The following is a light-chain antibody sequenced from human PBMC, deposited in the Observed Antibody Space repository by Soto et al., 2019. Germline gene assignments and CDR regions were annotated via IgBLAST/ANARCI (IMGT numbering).Light chain of an antibody. CDR3: QMYNSAPPVT. J-gene: IGKJ4*01. CDR1: QGISNY. V-gene: IGKV1-27*01. CDR2: SAS. Sequence: DIQMTQSPSSLSASVGDRVTITCRASQGISNYLAWYQQKPGKVPKLLIYSASTLQSGVPSRFSGSGSGTDFTLSISSLQPEDVATYYCQMYNSAPPVTFGGGTKVEIK.